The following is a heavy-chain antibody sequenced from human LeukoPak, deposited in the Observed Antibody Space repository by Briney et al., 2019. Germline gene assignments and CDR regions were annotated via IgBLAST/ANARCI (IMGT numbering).Heavy chain of an antibody. Sequence: PGGSLRLSCAASGFTFSSYGMHWVRQAPGKGLEWVAVISYDGSNKYYADSVKGRFTTSRDNSKNTLYLQMNSLRAEDTAVYYCAKGSKQWLADIVDYWGQGTLVTVSS. CDR1: GFTFSSYG. V-gene: IGHV3-30*18. CDR3: AKGSKQWLADIVDY. J-gene: IGHJ4*02. D-gene: IGHD6-19*01. CDR2: ISYDGSNK.